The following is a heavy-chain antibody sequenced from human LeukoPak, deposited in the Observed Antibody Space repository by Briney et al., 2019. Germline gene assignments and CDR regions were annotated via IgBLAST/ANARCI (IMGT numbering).Heavy chain of an antibody. Sequence: GGSLRLXCAASGFTFSSYGMHWVRQAPGKGLEWVAFIRYDGSNKYYADSVKGRFTISRDNSKNTLYLQMDSLRAEDTAVYYCAKDFSPGELLLGFDYWGQGTLVTVSS. V-gene: IGHV3-30*02. D-gene: IGHD1-26*01. CDR2: IRYDGSNK. CDR1: GFTFSSYG. CDR3: AKDFSPGELLLGFDY. J-gene: IGHJ4*02.